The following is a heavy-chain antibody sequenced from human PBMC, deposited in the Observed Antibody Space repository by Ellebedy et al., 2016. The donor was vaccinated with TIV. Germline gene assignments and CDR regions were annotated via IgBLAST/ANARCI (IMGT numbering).Heavy chain of an antibody. CDR3: AKLGGVLSWYADY. CDR2: ISNDGRNK. CDR1: GFIFSNYA. J-gene: IGHJ4*02. Sequence: GESLKISCAASGFIFSNYAIHWVRQAPGKGLEWVAVISNDGRNKFYSDSVKGRFTISRDNSKNTLYLQMNSLRADDTAIYYCAKLGGVLSWYADYWGLGTLVTVSS. D-gene: IGHD6-13*01. V-gene: IGHV3-30*18.